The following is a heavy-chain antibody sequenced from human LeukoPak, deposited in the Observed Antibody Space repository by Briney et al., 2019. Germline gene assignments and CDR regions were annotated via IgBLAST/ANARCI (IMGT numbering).Heavy chain of an antibody. V-gene: IGHV3-23*01. CDR1: GFTFTSYA. D-gene: IGHD6-13*01. CDR3: AKDPYSSSWLYNWFDP. Sequence: GGSLRLSCAASGFTFTSYAMSWVRQAPGKGLEWVSAISGSGGSTYYADSVKGRFTISGDNSKNTLYLQMNSLRAEDTAVYYCAKDPYSSSWLYNWFDPWGQGTLVTVSS. J-gene: IGHJ5*02. CDR2: ISGSGGST.